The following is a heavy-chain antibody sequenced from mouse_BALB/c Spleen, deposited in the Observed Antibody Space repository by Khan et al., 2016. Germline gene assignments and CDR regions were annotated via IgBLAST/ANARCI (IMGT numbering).Heavy chain of an antibody. CDR2: ISYSGST. CDR1: GDSITSGY. V-gene: IGHV3-8*02. D-gene: IGHD2-1*01. CDR3: ARWDGNYGYYAMDY. J-gene: IGHJ4*01. Sequence: EVQLQESGPSLVKPSQTLSLTCSVTGDSITSGYWNWIRKFPGNKLEYMGYISYSGSTYYNPSLKSRTSITRDTSKNQYYLQLNSVTTEDTATYYCARWDGNYGYYAMDYWGQGTSVTVSS.